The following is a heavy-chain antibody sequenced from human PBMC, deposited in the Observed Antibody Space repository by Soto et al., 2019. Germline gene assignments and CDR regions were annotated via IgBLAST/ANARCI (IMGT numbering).Heavy chain of an antibody. D-gene: IGHD1-1*01. CDR3: AKVNWSAGENM. V-gene: IGHV3-30-3*01. Sequence: GGSLRLSCAASGFTFSSYAMHWVRQAPGKGLEWVAVISYDGSNKYYADSVKGRFTISRDNSKNTLYLQMNSLRAEDTAVYYCAKVNWSAGENMWGQGTMVTVSS. CDR2: ISYDGSNK. J-gene: IGHJ3*02. CDR1: GFTFSSYA.